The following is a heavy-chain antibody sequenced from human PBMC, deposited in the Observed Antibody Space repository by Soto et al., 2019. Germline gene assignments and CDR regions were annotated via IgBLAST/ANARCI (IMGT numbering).Heavy chain of an antibody. V-gene: IGHV3-7*01. CDR3: ARGGAMGVDY. D-gene: IGHD1-26*01. CDR2: INQDGNED. J-gene: IGHJ4*02. Sequence: VHLEESGGGLVQPGGSLRLSCAASGFTFSSYWMNWVRQAPGKGLEWVANINQDGNEDNLLDSVKGRFTISRDNAKNTVYLHVNTLRDEDTAVYYCARGGAMGVDYWGQGTLVTVSS. CDR1: GFTFSSYW.